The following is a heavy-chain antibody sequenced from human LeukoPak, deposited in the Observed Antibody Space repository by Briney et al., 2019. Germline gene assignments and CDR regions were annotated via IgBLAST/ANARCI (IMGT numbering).Heavy chain of an antibody. J-gene: IGHJ4*02. CDR1: GFSFDDCT. CDR3: AKDRGYGSGSPYYFDY. D-gene: IGHD3-10*01. CDR2: ISWDASST. V-gene: IGHV3-43*01. Sequence: GGSLRLSCAASGFSFDDCTMHWVRQAPGKGLEWVSLISWDASSTDYADSVKGRFTISRDNSKKSLYLQMNSLRTEDTALYYCAKDRGYGSGSPYYFDYWGQGTLVTVSS.